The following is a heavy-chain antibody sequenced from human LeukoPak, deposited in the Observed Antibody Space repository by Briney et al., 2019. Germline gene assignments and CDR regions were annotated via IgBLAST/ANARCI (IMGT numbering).Heavy chain of an antibody. D-gene: IGHD2-2*01. V-gene: IGHV3-30*02. J-gene: IGHJ4*02. CDR3: ARVRKDIVVVPGAMRDTYYFDY. CDR1: GFIFSSYG. Sequence: GGSLRLSCAASGFIFSSYGMHWVRQAPGKGLEWVAFIRYDGSKKYYADSVKGRFTISRDNSKNALYLQMNSLRAEDTAVYYCARVRKDIVVVPGAMRDTYYFDYWGQGTLVTVSP. CDR2: IRYDGSKK.